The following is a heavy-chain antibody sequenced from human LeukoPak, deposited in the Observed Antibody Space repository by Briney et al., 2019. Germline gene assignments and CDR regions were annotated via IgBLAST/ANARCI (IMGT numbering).Heavy chain of an antibody. CDR2: ISGGSDGT. CDR1: GFTFINYA. D-gene: IGHD5-18*01. V-gene: IGHV3-23*01. CDR3: AKGSSGYIYRDY. Sequence: GGSLRLSCGASGFTFINYAMNWVRQAPGMGLEWVSGISGGSDGTYYADSVKGRFTISRDNSKNTLYLQMNSLRAEDTAIYYSAKGSSGYIYRDYWGQGTLVTVSS. J-gene: IGHJ4*02.